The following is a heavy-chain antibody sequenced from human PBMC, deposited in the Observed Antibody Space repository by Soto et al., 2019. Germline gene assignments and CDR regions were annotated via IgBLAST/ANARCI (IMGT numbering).Heavy chain of an antibody. CDR2: ISGSGGST. CDR1: GFTFTTYA. V-gene: IGHV3-23*01. J-gene: IGHJ4*02. CDR3: AREGMGSGWSKAVGYDY. Sequence: GGSLRLSCAASGFTFTTYAMSWVRQAPGKWLEWVSAISGSGGSTYYADSVKGRFTISRDNSKNTLYLQMNSLRAEDTAVYYCAREGMGSGWSKAVGYDYWGQGTLVTVSS. D-gene: IGHD6-19*01.